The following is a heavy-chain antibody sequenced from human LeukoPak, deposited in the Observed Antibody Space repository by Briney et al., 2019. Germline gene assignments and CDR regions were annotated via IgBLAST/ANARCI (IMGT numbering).Heavy chain of an antibody. Sequence: ESGPTLVKPSETLSLTCTVSGGSISSYYWSWIRQPPGKGLEWIGYIYYSGSTNYNPSLKSRVTISVDTSKNQFSLKLSSVTAADTAVYYCARARAMVLRAFDIWGQGTMVTVSS. J-gene: IGHJ3*02. CDR3: ARARAMVLRAFDI. CDR2: IYYSGST. CDR1: GGSISSYY. V-gene: IGHV4-59*01. D-gene: IGHD5-18*01.